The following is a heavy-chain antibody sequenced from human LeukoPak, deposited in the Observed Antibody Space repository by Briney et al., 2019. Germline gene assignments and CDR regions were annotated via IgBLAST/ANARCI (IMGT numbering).Heavy chain of an antibody. J-gene: IGHJ4*02. D-gene: IGHD1-20*01. CDR3: ARDSRVITGTTYAFDY. Sequence: SVKVSCKPSRGTFSSYAICWVRPAPRQGLEWMGGIIAIFGTANYAQKFQGRVTITADESTSTAYMQLSSLRSEDTAVYYCARDSRVITGTTYAFDYWGQGTLVTVSS. CDR2: IIAIFGTA. CDR1: RGTFSSYA. V-gene: IGHV1-69*13.